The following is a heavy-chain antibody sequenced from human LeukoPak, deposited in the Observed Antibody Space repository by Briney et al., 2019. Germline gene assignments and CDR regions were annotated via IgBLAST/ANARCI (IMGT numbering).Heavy chain of an antibody. D-gene: IGHD3-10*01. CDR3: ARDRSYYTFDY. J-gene: IGHJ4*02. V-gene: IGHV4-38-2*02. CDR2: IHHRGST. Sequence: SETLSLTCVVSGYTISSDYHWGWIRQPPGEGLELNGAIHHRGSTYYNPSLKIRVAISVDTSKNQVSLKLNSVTAAYTAVYYCARDRSYYTFDYWGQGTLVTVSA. CDR1: GYTISSDYH.